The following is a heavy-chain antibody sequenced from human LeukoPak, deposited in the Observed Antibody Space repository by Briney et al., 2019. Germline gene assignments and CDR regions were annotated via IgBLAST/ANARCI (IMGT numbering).Heavy chain of an antibody. CDR1: GFVFNTES. V-gene: IGHV3-7*01. J-gene: IGHJ4*02. Sequence: GGSLRLSCAASGFVFNTESMNWVRQAPGKGLEWVANIKPDGSEKYYVDSVKGRFTISRDNAKNSLYLQMNGLRAEDTAVYYCARDRIQLWSHDYWGQGTLVTVSS. D-gene: IGHD5-18*01. CDR2: IKPDGSEK. CDR3: ARDRIQLWSHDY.